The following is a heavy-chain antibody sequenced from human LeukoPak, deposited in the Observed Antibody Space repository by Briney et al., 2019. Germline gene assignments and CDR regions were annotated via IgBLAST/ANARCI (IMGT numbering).Heavy chain of an antibody. J-gene: IGHJ4*02. D-gene: IGHD3-10*01. CDR3: ARESEWRGAWDY. V-gene: IGHV1-8*03. CDR1: GYTFTSYD. Sequence: ASVKVSCKASGYTFTSYDINWVRQATGQGLEWMGWMNPNSGNTGYAQKFQGRVTITRNTSISTAYMELSSLRSDDTAVYYCARESEWRGAWDYWGQGTLVTVSS. CDR2: MNPNSGNT.